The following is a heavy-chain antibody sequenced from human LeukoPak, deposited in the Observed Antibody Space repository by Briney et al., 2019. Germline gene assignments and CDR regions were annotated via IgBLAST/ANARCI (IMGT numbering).Heavy chain of an antibody. CDR3: ARLSQVTSCAKFDY. CDR2: IYYSGSI. J-gene: IGHJ4*02. Sequence: PSETLSLTCTVSGGFLSSGSYYWGWIRQSPGKGLAWIGSIYYSGSIFYNASFESRLTLSVDTCKNQFYLKLRSLTASDTAVYYCARLSQVTSCAKFDYWGQRIQVTVSS. CDR1: GGFLSSGSYY. D-gene: IGHD2-21*02. V-gene: IGHV4-39*01.